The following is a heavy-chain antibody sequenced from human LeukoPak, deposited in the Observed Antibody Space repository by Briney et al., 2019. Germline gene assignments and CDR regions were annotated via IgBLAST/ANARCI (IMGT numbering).Heavy chain of an antibody. D-gene: IGHD4-17*01. CDR1: GVSFDDYY. J-gene: IGHJ4*02. CDR3: TRMTTGHDY. CDR2: INHSGYT. Sequence: PSETLSLTCAVSGVSFDDYYWAWVRQTPGKGLEWIGEINHSGYTNDSPSLKSRVTLSIGTSRKQFSLNLRPVTVADAGICYCTRMTTGHDYWGQGTLVTVSS. V-gene: IGHV4-34*01.